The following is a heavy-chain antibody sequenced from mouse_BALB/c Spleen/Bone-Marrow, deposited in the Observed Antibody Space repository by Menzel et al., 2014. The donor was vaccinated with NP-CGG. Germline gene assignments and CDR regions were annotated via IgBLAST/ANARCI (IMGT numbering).Heavy chain of an antibody. J-gene: IGHJ1*01. Sequence: VQLQQSGAELVKPGASVKLSCKASGYTFTSYWMHWVKQRPGQGLEWIGEINPSNGRTNYNEKFKSKATLTVDKSSSTAYMQLSSLTSEDSAVYYCARWNYYGSLYWYFDVGGAGTTVTVSS. CDR1: GYTFTSYW. CDR3: ARWNYYGSLYWYFDV. D-gene: IGHD1-1*01. V-gene: IGHV1S81*02. CDR2: INPSNGRT.